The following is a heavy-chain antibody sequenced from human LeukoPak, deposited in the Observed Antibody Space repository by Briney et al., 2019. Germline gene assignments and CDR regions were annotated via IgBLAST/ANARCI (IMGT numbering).Heavy chain of an antibody. D-gene: IGHD6-6*01. V-gene: IGHV3-74*01. CDR1: GFTFSNYW. CDR3: ARDLGNDYSSSPIRY. CDR2: INTDGSST. J-gene: IGHJ4*02. Sequence: GGSLRLSCAASGFTFSNYWMHWVRQVPGKGLVWVSRINTDGSSTSYADSVKGRFTISRDNAKNTLYLQMNSLRAADTAVYYCARDLGNDYSSSPIRYWGQGTLVTVSS.